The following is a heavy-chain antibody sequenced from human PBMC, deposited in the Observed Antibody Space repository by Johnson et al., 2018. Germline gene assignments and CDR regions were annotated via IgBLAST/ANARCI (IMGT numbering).Heavy chain of an antibody. Sequence: VQLVQSGGGLVKXGRSLRLXCPASGFTFGDSAMSWFRQAPGKGLEWVGFIRSKAYGGTTEYAASVTGSFTIPRDASKRIAFLQMNSLKTEDTAVYYCTRGHLRGFLEWLAPALDIWGQGTMVTVSS. J-gene: IGHJ3*02. CDR1: GFTFGDSA. D-gene: IGHD3-3*01. V-gene: IGHV3-49*05. CDR3: TRGHLRGFLEWLAPALDI. CDR2: IRSKAYGGTT.